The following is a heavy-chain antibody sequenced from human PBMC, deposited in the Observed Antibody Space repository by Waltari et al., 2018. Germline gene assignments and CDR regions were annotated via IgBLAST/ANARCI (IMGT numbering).Heavy chain of an antibody. D-gene: IGHD5-18*01. J-gene: IGHJ4*02. CDR1: GGSFSGYY. CDR2: INHSGIT. Sequence: QVQLQQWGAGLLKPSETLSLTCAVYGGSFSGYYWSWIRQPPGKGLEWIGEINHSGITNYNPSLKSRVTISVDTSKNQFSLKLSSVTAADTAVYYCAREGRADTAMVYGYWGQGTLVTVSS. V-gene: IGHV4-34*01. CDR3: AREGRADTAMVYGY.